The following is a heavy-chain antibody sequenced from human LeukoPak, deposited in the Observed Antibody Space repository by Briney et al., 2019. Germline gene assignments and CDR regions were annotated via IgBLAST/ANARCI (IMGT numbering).Heavy chain of an antibody. J-gene: IGHJ4*02. V-gene: IGHV3-21*01. CDR1: GFLFSSFE. CDR2: ISSSSSYI. CDR3: ARAPLHLAMYHYFDY. Sequence: PGGSLRLSCAASGFLFSSFEVNWVRQSPGKGLEWVSYISSSSSYIHYADSVKGRFTISRDNAKKSLYLQMNSLRAEDTAVYYCARAPLHLAMYHYFDYWGQGTLVTVSS. D-gene: IGHD2-2*01.